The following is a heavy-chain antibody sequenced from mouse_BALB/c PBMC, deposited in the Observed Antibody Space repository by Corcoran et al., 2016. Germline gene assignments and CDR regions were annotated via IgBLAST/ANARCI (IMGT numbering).Heavy chain of an antibody. CDR3: ARYDPRGLGLPFAY. CDR2: IDPANGNT. Sequence: EVQLQPSGAELVKPGASVKLSCTASGFNIKDTYMHWVKQRPEQGLEWIGRIDPANGNTKYDPKFQGKATITADTSSNTAYLQLSSLTSEDTAVYYCARYDPRGLGLPFAYWGQGTLVTVSA. CDR1: GFNIKDTY. D-gene: IGHD3-1*01. J-gene: IGHJ3*01. V-gene: IGHV14-3*02.